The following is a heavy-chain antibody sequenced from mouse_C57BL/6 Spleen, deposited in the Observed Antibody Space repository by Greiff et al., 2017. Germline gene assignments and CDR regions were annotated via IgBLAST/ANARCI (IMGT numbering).Heavy chain of an antibody. J-gene: IGHJ4*01. Sequence: EVQLEESGPGLVKPSQSLSLTCSVTGYSITSCYYWNWLRPFPGNKLEWMGFISYDGSTNYNPSLKNRISITRDTTKNQFFLKLKSGTTEDTAAYDCARGDSPYAMDYWGQGTSVTVSS. CDR3: ARGDSPYAMDY. CDR1: GYSITSCYY. CDR2: ISYDGST. D-gene: IGHD6-1*01. V-gene: IGHV3-6*01.